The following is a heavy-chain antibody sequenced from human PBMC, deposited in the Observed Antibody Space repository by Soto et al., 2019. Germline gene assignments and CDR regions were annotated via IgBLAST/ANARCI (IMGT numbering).Heavy chain of an antibody. J-gene: IGHJ4*02. CDR3: ARQIYDSDTGPNFQYYFDS. CDR2: IDPSDSQT. Sequence: GESLKICCKVSGYSFAGYWITWVRQKPGKGLEWMGRIDPSDSQTYYSPSFRGHVTISVTKSITTVFLQWSSLRASDTAMYYCARQIYDSDTGPNFQYYFDSWGQGTPVTVSS. V-gene: IGHV5-10-1*01. CDR1: GYSFAGYW. D-gene: IGHD3-22*01.